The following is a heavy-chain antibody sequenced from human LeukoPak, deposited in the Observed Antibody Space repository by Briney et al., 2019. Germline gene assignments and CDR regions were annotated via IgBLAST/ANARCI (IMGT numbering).Heavy chain of an antibody. CDR3: ARDVGFPKD. CDR1: GGSISGLY. D-gene: IGHD1-26*01. J-gene: IGHJ4*02. V-gene: IGHV4-4*07. Sequence: SETLSLTCTVSGGSISGLYCSWSRQPAGKGLEWIGRISTGGGTNYNPSLKSRVSMSVDTSKNKFSLKLRSVTAADTAVYFCARDVGFPKDWGQGTLVTVS. CDR2: ISTGGGT.